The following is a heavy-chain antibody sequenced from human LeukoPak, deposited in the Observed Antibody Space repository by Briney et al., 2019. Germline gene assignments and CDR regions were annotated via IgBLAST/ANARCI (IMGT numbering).Heavy chain of an antibody. Sequence: ASVTVSCTVSGYTLTELSMHWVRQAPGKGLEWMGGFDPEDGETIYAQKFQGRVTMTEDTSTDTAYMELSSLRSEDTAVYYCATDQIAVAGSSYFDYWGQGTLVTVSS. J-gene: IGHJ4*02. CDR3: ATDQIAVAGSSYFDY. CDR1: GYTLTELS. CDR2: FDPEDGET. V-gene: IGHV1-24*01. D-gene: IGHD6-19*01.